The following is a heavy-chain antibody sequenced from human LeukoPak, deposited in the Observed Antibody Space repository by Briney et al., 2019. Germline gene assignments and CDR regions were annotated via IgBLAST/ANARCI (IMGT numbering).Heavy chain of an antibody. Sequence: GGSLRLSCAASGFTFSSYAMSWVRQAPGKGLEWVSAISGSGGSTYYADSVKGRFTISRDNSKNTLYLQMNSLRAEDTAVYYCVRGSRYFDWPGALDSWGQGTLVTVSA. D-gene: IGHD3-9*01. J-gene: IGHJ5*01. CDR1: GFTFSSYA. CDR3: VRGSRYFDWPGALDS. CDR2: ISGSGGST. V-gene: IGHV3-23*01.